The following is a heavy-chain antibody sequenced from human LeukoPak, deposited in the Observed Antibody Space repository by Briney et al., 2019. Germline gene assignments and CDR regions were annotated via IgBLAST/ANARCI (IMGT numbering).Heavy chain of an antibody. Sequence: GGSLRLSCGVSGFTFSSFGMHWLRQAPGKGLEWVAIIWFDGSDKYYSDSVKGRFTISRDNSKNTLYLQMNSLRAEDTAVYYCAKDARRVRGVEPPYPYYYYGMDVWGQGTTVTVSS. CDR3: AKDARRVRGVEPPYPYYYYGMDV. CDR2: IWFDGSDK. D-gene: IGHD3-10*01. V-gene: IGHV3-30*02. J-gene: IGHJ6*02. CDR1: GFTFSSFG.